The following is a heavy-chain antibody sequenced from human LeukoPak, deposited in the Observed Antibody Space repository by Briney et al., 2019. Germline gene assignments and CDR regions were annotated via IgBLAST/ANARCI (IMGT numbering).Heavy chain of an antibody. CDR2: IVVVSGNT. CDR3: ARRAAFDI. CDR1: GFTFTSSA. Sequence: GTSVKVSCKASGFTFTSSAVQWVRQARGQRLEWIGWIVVVSGNTNYAQKFQGRVTITRDTSASTAYMELSSLRSEDTAVYYCARRAAFDIWGQGTMVTVSS. V-gene: IGHV1-58*01. J-gene: IGHJ3*02.